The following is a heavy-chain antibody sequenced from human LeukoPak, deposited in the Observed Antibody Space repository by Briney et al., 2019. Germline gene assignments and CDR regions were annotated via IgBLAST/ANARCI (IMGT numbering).Heavy chain of an antibody. CDR2: SSSGGSAI. V-gene: IGHV3-48*03. Sequence: PGGSLRLSCAASGFTFSSYEMNWVRQAPGKGLEWVSYSSSGGSAIYYADSVKGRFTISRDNAKNSLYLQMISLRAEDTAVYYCVRDPSVAGDDYWGQGTLVTVSS. CDR3: VRDPSVAGDDY. CDR1: GFTFSSYE. J-gene: IGHJ4*02. D-gene: IGHD6-19*01.